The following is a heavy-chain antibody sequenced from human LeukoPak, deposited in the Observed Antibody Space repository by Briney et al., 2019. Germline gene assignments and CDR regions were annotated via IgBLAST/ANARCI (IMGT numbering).Heavy chain of an antibody. D-gene: IGHD6-19*01. CDR1: GGSISSSSYY. Sequence: SETLSLTCTVSGGSISSSSYYWGWIRQPPGKGLEWIGSIYYSGSTYHNPSLKSRVTISVDTSKNQFSLKLSSVTAADTAVYYCARHVAVAGYFFDYWGQGTLVTVSS. J-gene: IGHJ4*02. V-gene: IGHV4-39*01. CDR3: ARHVAVAGYFFDY. CDR2: IYYSGST.